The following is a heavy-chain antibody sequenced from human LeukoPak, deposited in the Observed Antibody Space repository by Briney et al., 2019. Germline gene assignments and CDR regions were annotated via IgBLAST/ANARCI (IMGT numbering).Heavy chain of an antibody. CDR1: GGSISSYY. V-gene: IGHV4-59*01. CDR2: IYYSGST. CDR3: ARGASGYSYG. Sequence: SEALSLTCTVSGGSISSYYWSWIRRPPGKGLEWIGYIYYSGSTNYNPSLKSRVTIPIDTSKNQFSLNLSSVTAADTAVYYCARGASGYSYGWGQGTLVTVSS. J-gene: IGHJ4*02. D-gene: IGHD5-18*01.